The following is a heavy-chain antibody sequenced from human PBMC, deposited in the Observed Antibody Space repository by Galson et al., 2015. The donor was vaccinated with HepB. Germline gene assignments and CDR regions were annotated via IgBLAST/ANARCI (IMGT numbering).Heavy chain of an antibody. CDR3: ATSRVAAAFYYFDY. J-gene: IGHJ4*02. V-gene: IGHV1-18*04. CDR1: GYTFTSHD. Sequence: SVKVSCKASGYTFTSHDISWVRQAPGQGPEWMGWISAYSGSTDYAQKFQGRVTMTTDTSTSTAYMELRSLRADDTAVYYCATSRVAAAFYYFDYWGQGTLVTVSS. CDR2: ISAYSGST. D-gene: IGHD6-13*01.